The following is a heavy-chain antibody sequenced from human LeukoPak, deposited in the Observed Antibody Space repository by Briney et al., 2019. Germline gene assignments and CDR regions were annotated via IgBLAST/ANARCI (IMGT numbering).Heavy chain of an antibody. Sequence: GGSLRLSCAASGFTFSSYAMSWVRQAPGKGLEWVSAISGSGGSTYYADSVKGRFTISRDNSKNTPYLQMNSLRAEDTAVYYCAKDLAGGIVATIPPEYYYGMDVWGQGTTVTVSS. D-gene: IGHD5-12*01. J-gene: IGHJ6*02. CDR2: ISGSGGST. CDR1: GFTFSSYA. V-gene: IGHV3-23*01. CDR3: AKDLAGGIVATIPPEYYYGMDV.